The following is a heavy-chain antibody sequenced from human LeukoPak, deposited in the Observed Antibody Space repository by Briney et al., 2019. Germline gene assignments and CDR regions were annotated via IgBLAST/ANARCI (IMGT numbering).Heavy chain of an antibody. J-gene: IGHJ4*02. CDR1: GFTFDDYA. D-gene: IGHD3-22*01. Sequence: GGSLRLSCAASGFTFDDYAMHWVRQAPGMGLEWVSGISWNSGSIGYADFVKGRFTISRDNAKNFLYLQMSSLRAEDTALYYCAKGYYYDSGGYYNYFDYWGQGTLATVSS. CDR3: AKGYYYDSGGYYNYFDY. V-gene: IGHV3-9*01. CDR2: ISWNSGSI.